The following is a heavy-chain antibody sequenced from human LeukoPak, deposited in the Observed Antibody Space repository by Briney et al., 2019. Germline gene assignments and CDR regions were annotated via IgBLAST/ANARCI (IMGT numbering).Heavy chain of an antibody. D-gene: IGHD3-9*01. Sequence: GGSLRLSCAASGFTVSGNYMSWARQAPGKGLDWISVIYCGGSTHNADSIKGIFTIARVKFNNSLCLHTPNLRSEDTADYYVARQLLHFDVLTGRWGPYYFDSWGQGTLVTVSS. J-gene: IGHJ4*02. CDR1: GFTVSGNY. CDR3: ARQLLHFDVLTGRWGPYYFDS. V-gene: IGHV3-66*04. CDR2: IYCGGST.